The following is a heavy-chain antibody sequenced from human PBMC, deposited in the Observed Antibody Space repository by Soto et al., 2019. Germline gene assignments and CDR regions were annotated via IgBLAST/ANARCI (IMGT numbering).Heavy chain of an antibody. CDR3: ARHQSYSYGDAFDI. CDR1: GYSFTSYW. CDR2: IDPSDSYT. D-gene: IGHD5-18*01. Sequence: PGESLKISCKGSGYSFTSYWIGWVRQMPGKGLEWMGRIDPSDSYTNYSPSFQGHVTISADKSISTAYLQWSSLKASDTAMYYCARHQSYSYGDAFDIRGQGTMDTGSS. V-gene: IGHV5-10-1*01. J-gene: IGHJ3*02.